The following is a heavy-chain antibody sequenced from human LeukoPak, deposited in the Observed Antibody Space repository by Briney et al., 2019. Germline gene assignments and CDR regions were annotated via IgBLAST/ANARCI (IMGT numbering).Heavy chain of an antibody. CDR3: ARGHLTGTNYYYYGMDV. Sequence: GGSLRLSCAASGFTFSSYGMHWVRQAPGKGLEWVAVIWYDGRNKYYADSVKGRFTISRDNSKNTLYLQMNSLRAEDTAVYYCARGHLTGTNYYYYGMDVWGQGTTVTVSS. V-gene: IGHV3-33*01. D-gene: IGHD1-7*01. CDR1: GFTFSSYG. J-gene: IGHJ6*02. CDR2: IWYDGRNK.